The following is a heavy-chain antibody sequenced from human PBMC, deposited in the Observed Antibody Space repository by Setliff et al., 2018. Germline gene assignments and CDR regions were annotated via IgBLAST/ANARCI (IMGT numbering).Heavy chain of an antibody. CDR2: INSDGRDT. CDR1: GFPLSTYW. V-gene: IGHV3-74*01. D-gene: IGHD1-1*01. CDR3: ARDGHNVYYFDY. Sequence: TGGSLRLSCEASGFPLSTYWMHWVRQAPGKGPVWVSRINSDGRDTNYADSVKGQLTVSRDNAKNTLYLQMNSLRAEDTAVYYCARDGHNVYYFDYWGLGTLVTVSS. J-gene: IGHJ4*02.